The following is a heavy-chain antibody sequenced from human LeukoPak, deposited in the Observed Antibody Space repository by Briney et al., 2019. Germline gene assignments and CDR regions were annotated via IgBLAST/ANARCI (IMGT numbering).Heavy chain of an antibody. V-gene: IGHV3-21*01. Sequence: GGSLRLSCAASGFTFSTFAMIWVRQPPGKGLEWVSSIFPSGGEIHYADSVRGRFTISRDNAEQSLYLQMNSLRAEDTAVYYCARVTLTGYYAFDYWGQGTLVTVSS. J-gene: IGHJ4*02. CDR1: GFTFSTFA. D-gene: IGHD3-9*01. CDR3: ARVTLTGYYAFDY. CDR2: IFPSGGEI.